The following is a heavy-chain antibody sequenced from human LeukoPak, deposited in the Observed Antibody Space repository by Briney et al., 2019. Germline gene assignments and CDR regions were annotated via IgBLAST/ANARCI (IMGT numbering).Heavy chain of an antibody. D-gene: IGHD5-18*01. CDR2: LFDSVNT. Sequence: SETLSLTCTVSGGSISSHYWSWIRQPPGKGLEWIAYLFDSVNTKDSPSLQSRLTLSADTSKNQFSLRLSSVTAADTAVYYCATIKRGSIFGYFDFWGQGIKVTVSS. V-gene: IGHV4-59*11. CDR3: ATIKRGSIFGYFDF. CDR1: GGSISSHY. J-gene: IGHJ4*02.